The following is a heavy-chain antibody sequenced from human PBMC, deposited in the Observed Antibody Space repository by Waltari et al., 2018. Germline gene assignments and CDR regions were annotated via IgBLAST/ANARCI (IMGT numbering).Heavy chain of an antibody. CDR3: ASQTRGDYYYGMDV. CDR2: MIPIFGTG. V-gene: IGHV1-69*01. J-gene: IGHJ6*02. CDR1: GGTFSSYA. Sequence: QVQLVQSGAEVKKPGSSVKVSCKASGGTFSSYAISWVRPAPGQGLEWMGGMIPIFGTGNYAQKFQGRVTITADESTSTAYMELSSLRSEDTAVYYCASQTRGDYYYGMDVWGQGTTVTVSS. D-gene: IGHD1-7*01.